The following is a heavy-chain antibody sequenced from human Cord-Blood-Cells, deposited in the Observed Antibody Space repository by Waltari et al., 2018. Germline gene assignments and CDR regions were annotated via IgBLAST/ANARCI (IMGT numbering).Heavy chain of an antibody. Sequence: QVQLQESGPGLLKPSPTLSLTCTVSGGSITIGHSYLPWLRQPPGKGLEWIGYSYYSGSTYYNPSLKSRVTISVDTSKDQFSLKLSSVTAADTAVYYCARGDYGSGSYYFFDYWGQGTLVTVSS. D-gene: IGHD3-10*01. CDR2: SYYSGST. CDR3: ARGDYGSGSYYFFDY. J-gene: IGHJ4*02. V-gene: IGHV4-30-4*01. CDR1: GGSITIGHSY.